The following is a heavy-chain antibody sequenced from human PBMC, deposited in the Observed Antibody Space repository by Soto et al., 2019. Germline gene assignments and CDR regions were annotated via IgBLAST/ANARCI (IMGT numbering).Heavy chain of an antibody. CDR1: GFTFSSFG. J-gene: IGHJ6*02. Sequence: QVQLVESGGGVVQPGRSLRLSCAASGFTFSSFGMHWVRQAPGKGLEWVAVIWYDGSNKYHGDSVKGRFTVSRDNSKNTLYLQMNSLTAEDTAVYFCARGRDTHNYGMDVWGQGTTVTVSS. CDR2: IWYDGSNK. CDR3: ARGRDTHNYGMDV. V-gene: IGHV3-33*01.